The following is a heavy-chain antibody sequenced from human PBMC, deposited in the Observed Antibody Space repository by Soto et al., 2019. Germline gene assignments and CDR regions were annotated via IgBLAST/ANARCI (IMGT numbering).Heavy chain of an antibody. CDR1: GASINNYY. J-gene: IGHJ4*02. Sequence: SETLSLACTVSGASINNYYWSWIRQPPGKGLEWIGYIYYTGSTNYNPSLRTRVTISVDTSKNQFSLNLSSVTAADTAVYYCARGYCGSVSCPPDYWGQGTLVTVSS. V-gene: IGHV4-59*01. CDR3: ARGYCGSVSCPPDY. D-gene: IGHD2-2*01. CDR2: IYYTGST.